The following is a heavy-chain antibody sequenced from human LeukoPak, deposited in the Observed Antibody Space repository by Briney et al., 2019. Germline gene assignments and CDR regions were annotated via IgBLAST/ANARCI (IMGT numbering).Heavy chain of an antibody. CDR2: ISAYNGNT. CDR3: ARAEGATHHY. J-gene: IGHJ4*02. D-gene: IGHD1-26*01. V-gene: IGHV1-18*04. CDR1: GYTFTDYD. Sequence: GASVKVSCKASGYTFTDYDMHWVRQAPGQGLEWMGWISAYNGNTNYAQKLQGRVTMTTDTSTSTAYMELRSLRSDDTAVYYCARAEGATHHYWGQGTLVTVSS.